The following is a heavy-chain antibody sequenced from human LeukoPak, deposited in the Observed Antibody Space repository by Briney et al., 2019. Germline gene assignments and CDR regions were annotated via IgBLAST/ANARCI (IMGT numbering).Heavy chain of an antibody. CDR1: GFTFSSYS. Sequence: GGSLRLPCAASGFTFSSYSMNWVRQATGKALEWVSSISSSSSYIYYADSVKGRFTISRDNAKNSLYLQMNSLRAEDTAVYYCARDGGPSDIVVVPVAMTDYWGQGTLVTVS. CDR3: ARDGGPSDIVVVPVAMTDY. D-gene: IGHD2-2*01. CDR2: ISSSSSYI. J-gene: IGHJ4*02. V-gene: IGHV3-21*01.